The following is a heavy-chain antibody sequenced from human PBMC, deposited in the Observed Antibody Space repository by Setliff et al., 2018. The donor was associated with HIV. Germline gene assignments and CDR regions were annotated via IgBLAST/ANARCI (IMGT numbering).Heavy chain of an antibody. D-gene: IGHD3-10*01. CDR1: GGTFSSYV. Sequence: GASVKVSCKASGGTFSSYVISWVRQAPGQGPEWMGGIIPMYGVANYAQKFQGRVTITTDESTSTAYMELSSLRSADTAVYYCAGPRGDEAFDIWGQGTKVTVSS. V-gene: IGHV1-69*05. J-gene: IGHJ3*02. CDR3: AGPRGDEAFDI. CDR2: IIPMYGVA.